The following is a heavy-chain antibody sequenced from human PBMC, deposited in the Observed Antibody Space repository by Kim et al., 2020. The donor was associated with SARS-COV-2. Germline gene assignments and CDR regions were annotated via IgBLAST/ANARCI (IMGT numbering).Heavy chain of an antibody. V-gene: IGHV3-48*03. D-gene: IGHD2-8*01. J-gene: IGHJ6*02. CDR2: ISSSGSTI. Sequence: GGSLRLSCAASGFTFSSYEMNWVRQAPGKGLECVSYISSSGSTIYYADSVKGRFTISRDNAKNSLYLQMNSLRAEDTAVYYCARDVKVIVLMVYASDGMDVWGQGTTVTVSS. CDR1: GFTFSSYE. CDR3: ARDVKVIVLMVYASDGMDV.